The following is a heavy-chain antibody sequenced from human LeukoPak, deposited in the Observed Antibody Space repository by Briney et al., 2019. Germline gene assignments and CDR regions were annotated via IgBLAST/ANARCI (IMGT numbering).Heavy chain of an antibody. Sequence: SETLSLTCTVSGGSISSYYWSWIRQPAGKGLEWIGRIYTSGSTNYNPSLKSRVTMSVDTSKNQLSLKLSSVTAADTAVYYCARAGGYYGSGSYQHTFDPWGQGTLVTVSS. CDR2: IYTSGST. V-gene: IGHV4-4*07. J-gene: IGHJ5*02. CDR1: GGSISSYY. CDR3: ARAGGYYGSGSYQHTFDP. D-gene: IGHD3-10*01.